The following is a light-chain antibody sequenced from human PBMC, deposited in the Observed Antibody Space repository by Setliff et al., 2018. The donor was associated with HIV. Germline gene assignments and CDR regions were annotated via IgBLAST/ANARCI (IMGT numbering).Light chain of an antibody. V-gene: IGLV2-14*03. CDR3: TSYTSSSTLNV. Sequence: QSVLTQPASVSGSPGQSLTISCTGTSSDVGGYNFVSWYQHHPGKAPILMIYDVSTRPSRVSNRFSGSKSDNTASLTISGLQAEDEADYYCTSYTSSSTLNVFGTGTKVTVL. J-gene: IGLJ1*01. CDR1: SSDVGGYNF. CDR2: DVS.